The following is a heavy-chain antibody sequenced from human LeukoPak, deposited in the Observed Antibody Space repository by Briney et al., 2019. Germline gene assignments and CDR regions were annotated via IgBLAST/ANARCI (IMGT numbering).Heavy chain of an antibody. Sequence: QPGGSLRLSCAASGFTFSTYWMSWVRQAPGKGLEWVANINQHGGELYYVDSVKGRFTISRDNAENSLSLQMNSLRAEDTAVYYCARDKLVGATILDYWGQGTLVTVSS. D-gene: IGHD1-26*01. CDR1: GFTFSTYW. CDR2: INQHGGEL. V-gene: IGHV3-7*01. J-gene: IGHJ4*02. CDR3: ARDKLVGATILDY.